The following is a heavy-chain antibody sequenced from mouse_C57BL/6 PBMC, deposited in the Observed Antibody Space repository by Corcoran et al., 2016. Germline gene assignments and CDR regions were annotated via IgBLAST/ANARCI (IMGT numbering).Heavy chain of an antibody. D-gene: IGHD2-2*01. CDR2: INTYSGVP. J-gene: IGHJ2*01. Sequence: QIQLVQSGPERKKPGETVKISCKASGYTFTTYGMSWVKQAPGKGLKWMGWINTYSGVPTYADDFKGRFAFSLATSASTAYLQINNLKNEDTATYFCARYSGNDDYWGQGTTLTVSS. CDR1: GYTFTTYG. CDR3: ARYSGNDDY. V-gene: IGHV9-3*01.